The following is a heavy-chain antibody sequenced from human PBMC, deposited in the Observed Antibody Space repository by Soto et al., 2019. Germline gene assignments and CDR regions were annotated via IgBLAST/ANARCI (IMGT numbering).Heavy chain of an antibody. J-gene: IGHJ6*04. CDR1: GFTFSSYA. CDR3: AKDRAYYDFWSGLDV. CDR2: ISGSGGST. Sequence: GESLKISCAASGFTFSSYAMSWVRQAPGKGLEWVLAISGSGGSTYYADSVKGRFTISRDNSKNTLYLQMNSLRAEDTAVYYCAKDRAYYDFWSGLDVWGKGTTVTVSS. D-gene: IGHD3-3*01. V-gene: IGHV3-23*01.